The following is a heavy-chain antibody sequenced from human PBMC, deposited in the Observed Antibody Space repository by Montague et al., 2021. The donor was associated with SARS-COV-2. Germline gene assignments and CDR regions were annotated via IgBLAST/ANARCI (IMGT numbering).Heavy chain of an antibody. Sequence: TRSLTCTVSGGSISSGGYYWSWIRQHPGKGLEWIGYIYYSGSTYYNPSLKSRVTISVDTSKNQFSLKLSSVTAADTAVYYCARVRGLTIFGVVGPFDYWGQGTLVTVFS. D-gene: IGHD3-3*01. CDR3: ARVRGLTIFGVVGPFDY. J-gene: IGHJ4*02. CDR2: IYYSGST. V-gene: IGHV4-31*03. CDR1: GGSISSGGYY.